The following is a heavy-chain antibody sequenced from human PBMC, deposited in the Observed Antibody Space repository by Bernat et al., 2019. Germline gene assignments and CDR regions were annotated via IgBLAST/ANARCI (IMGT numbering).Heavy chain of an antibody. CDR3: ARDLEIYDSSGYFFD. D-gene: IGHD3-22*01. V-gene: IGHV3-30-3*01. CDR1: GFTFSSYA. CDR2: ISYDGSNK. Sequence: QVQLVESGGGVVQPGRSLRLSCAASGFTFSSYAMHWVRLAPGKGLEWVAVISYDGSNKYYADSVKGRFTISRDNSKNTLYLQMNSLRAEDTAVYYCARDLEIYDSSGYFFDWGQGTLVTVSS. J-gene: IGHJ4*02.